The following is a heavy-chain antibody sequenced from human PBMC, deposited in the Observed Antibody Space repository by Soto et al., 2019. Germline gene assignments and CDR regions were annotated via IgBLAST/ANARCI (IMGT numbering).Heavy chain of an antibody. CDR3: AREQWLVGLDY. CDR2: ISSSSSYI. D-gene: IGHD6-19*01. J-gene: IGHJ4*02. CDR1: GFTFSSYS. V-gene: IGHV3-21*01. Sequence: GGSLKLSCAASGFTFSSYSMNWVRQAPGKGLEWVSSISSSSSYIYYADSVKGRFTISRDNAKNSLYLQMNSLRAEDTAVYYCAREQWLVGLDYWGQGTLVTVSS.